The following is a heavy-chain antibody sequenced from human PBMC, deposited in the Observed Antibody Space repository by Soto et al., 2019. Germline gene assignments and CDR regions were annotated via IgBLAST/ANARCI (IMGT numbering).Heavy chain of an antibody. CDR2: IYYSGST. CDR1: GGSISSYY. CDR3: ARGYYGDWDAFDI. D-gene: IGHD4-17*01. J-gene: IGHJ3*02. V-gene: IGHV4-59*01. Sequence: QVQLQESGPGLVKPSETLSLTCTVSGGSISSYYWSWIRQPPGKGLEWIGYIYYSGSTNYNPSLKSRVTISVDTSKNQFSLKLSSVTAADTAVYYCARGYYGDWDAFDIWGQGTMVTVSS.